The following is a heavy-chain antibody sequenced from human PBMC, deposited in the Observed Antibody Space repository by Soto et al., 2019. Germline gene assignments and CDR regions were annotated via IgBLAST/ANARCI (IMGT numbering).Heavy chain of an antibody. CDR3: ARVGIAAAGTEAWFDP. CDR2: IYYSGNT. D-gene: IGHD6-13*01. V-gene: IGHV4-61*08. CDR1: GGYISSGGSY. Sequence: SETLSLTCTVSGGYISSGGSYWGWIRQPPGKGLEWIGYIYYSGNTNYNPSLKSRVTISVDTSKNQFSLKLSSVTAADTAVYYCARVGIAAAGTEAWFDPWGQGTLVTVSS. J-gene: IGHJ5*02.